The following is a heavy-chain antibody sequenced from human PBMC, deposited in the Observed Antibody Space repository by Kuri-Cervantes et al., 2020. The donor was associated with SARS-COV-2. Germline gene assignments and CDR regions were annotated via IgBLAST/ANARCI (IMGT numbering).Heavy chain of an antibody. CDR2: ISYDGSNK. CDR1: GFTFSSYG. D-gene: IGHD3-22*01. Sequence: GESLKISCAASGFTFSSYGMHWVRQAPGKGLEWVAVISYDGSNKYYADSAKGRFTISRDNSKNTLYLQMNSLRAEDTAVYYCARDGDTMIVPNQDSAFDYWGQGTLVTVSS. CDR3: ARDGDTMIVPNQDSAFDY. J-gene: IGHJ4*02. V-gene: IGHV3-30*19.